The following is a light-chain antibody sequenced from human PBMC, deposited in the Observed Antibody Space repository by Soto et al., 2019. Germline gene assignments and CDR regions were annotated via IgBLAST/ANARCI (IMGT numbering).Light chain of an antibody. Sequence: EKVMTQSPATLSVSPGERATPSCRASQSVSSNLAWYQQKPGQAPRLLIYDASTRATGIPARFSGSGSGTEFTLTISSLQSEDLAVYYCQQYDDWPETFGQGTKVESK. CDR3: QQYDDWPET. J-gene: IGKJ1*01. CDR1: QSVSSN. V-gene: IGKV3-15*01. CDR2: DAS.